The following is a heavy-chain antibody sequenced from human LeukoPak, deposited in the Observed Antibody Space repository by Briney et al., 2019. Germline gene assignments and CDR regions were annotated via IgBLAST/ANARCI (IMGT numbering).Heavy chain of an antibody. Sequence: PGGSLRLSCAASGFTFSSYSMNWVRQAPGKGLEWVSSISSSSSYIYYADSVKGRFTISRDNAKNSLYLQMNSLRAEDTAVYYCAREGGDSYGPNPLDYWGQGTLVTVPS. J-gene: IGHJ4*02. D-gene: IGHD5-18*01. CDR1: GFTFSSYS. CDR2: ISSSSSYI. CDR3: AREGGDSYGPNPLDY. V-gene: IGHV3-21*01.